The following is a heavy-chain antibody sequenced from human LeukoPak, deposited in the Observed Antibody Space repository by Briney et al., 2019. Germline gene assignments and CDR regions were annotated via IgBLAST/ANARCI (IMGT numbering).Heavy chain of an antibody. Sequence: GGSLRLSCAASGFTFSSYGMHWVRQAPGKGLEWVAFIRYDGSNKYYADSVKGRFTISRDNSKNTLYLQMNSLRAEDTAVYYCAKQGLRITMVRGSPYYYMDVWGKGTTVTVSS. CDR1: GFTFSSYG. CDR2: IRYDGSNK. CDR3: AKQGLRITMVRGSPYYYMDV. D-gene: IGHD3-10*01. J-gene: IGHJ6*03. V-gene: IGHV3-30*02.